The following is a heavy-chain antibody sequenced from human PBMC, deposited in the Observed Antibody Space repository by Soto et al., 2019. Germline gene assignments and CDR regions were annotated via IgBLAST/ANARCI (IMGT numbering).Heavy chain of an antibody. V-gene: IGHV4-34*01. Sequence: QVQLQQWGAGLLKPSETLSLTCADYGGSFSGYYWSWIRQPPGKGQEWVGEINHSGSTNYKPSLKSRVTILVDTSKNQCCLKLSSVTAADTAVYYCARNSGVVYCSGGSCTRYFAYWGQGALVTVSA. CDR3: ARNSGVVYCSGGSCTRYFAY. CDR1: GGSFSGYY. D-gene: IGHD2-15*01. J-gene: IGHJ4*02. CDR2: INHSGST.